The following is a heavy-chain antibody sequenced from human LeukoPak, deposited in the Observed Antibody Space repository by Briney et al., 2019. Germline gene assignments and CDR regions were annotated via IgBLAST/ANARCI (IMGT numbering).Heavy chain of an antibody. V-gene: IGHV3-23*01. CDR3: ARSYGSGSFYNEGLYFDY. CDR2: ISGSGGST. J-gene: IGHJ4*02. CDR1: GFTFSSYG. D-gene: IGHD3-10*01. Sequence: GGSLRLSCEASGFTFSSYGMSWVRQAPGKGLEWVSGISGSGGSTYYVDSVKGRFTISRDHSKNTLYLQMDSLRAEDTAVYFCARSYGSGSFYNEGLYFDYWGRGTLVTVSS.